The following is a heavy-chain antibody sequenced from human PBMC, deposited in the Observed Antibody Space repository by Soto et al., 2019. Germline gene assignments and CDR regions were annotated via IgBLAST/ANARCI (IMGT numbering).Heavy chain of an antibody. CDR3: AKDRERDAWYEDY. CDR2: ISGSDGST. Sequence: GGSLRLSCVASGFSFSSYAMSWVRQAPGKGLEWVSVISGSDGSTYYADSVKGRFTISRDNSKNTLYLQMNSLRAEDTAVYYCAKDRERDAWYEDYWGQGTLVTVSS. CDR1: GFSFSSYA. D-gene: IGHD6-13*01. V-gene: IGHV3-23*01. J-gene: IGHJ4*02.